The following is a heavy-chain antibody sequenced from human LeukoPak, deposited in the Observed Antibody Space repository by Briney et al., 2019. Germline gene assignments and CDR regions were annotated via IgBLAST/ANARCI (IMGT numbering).Heavy chain of an antibody. CDR1: GFTFSDYY. V-gene: IGHV3-11*01. Sequence: GGSLRLSCAASGFTFSDYYMSWIRQAPGKGLEWVSYISSSGSTIYYADSVKGRFTISRDNAKNSLYLQMNSLRAEDTAVYYCARDQIAAAGPGGPYYYYGMDVWGQGTTVTVSS. J-gene: IGHJ6*02. D-gene: IGHD6-13*01. CDR3: ARDQIAAAGPGGPYYYYGMDV. CDR2: ISSSGSTI.